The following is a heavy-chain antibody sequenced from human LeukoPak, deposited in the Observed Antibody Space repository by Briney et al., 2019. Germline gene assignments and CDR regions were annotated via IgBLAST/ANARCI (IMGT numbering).Heavy chain of an antibody. J-gene: IGHJ4*02. CDR1: GGTFSNYA. V-gene: IGHV1-69*05. Sequence: GASVKVSCKASGGTFSNYAFTWVRQAPGQGLEWMGGIIPIFGTGNYAQKFQGRVTITTDESTNTAYMELSSLRSEDTAVYYCASFHSSSWSPLDYWGQGTLVTVSS. CDR3: ASFHSSSWSPLDY. CDR2: IIPIFGTG. D-gene: IGHD6-13*01.